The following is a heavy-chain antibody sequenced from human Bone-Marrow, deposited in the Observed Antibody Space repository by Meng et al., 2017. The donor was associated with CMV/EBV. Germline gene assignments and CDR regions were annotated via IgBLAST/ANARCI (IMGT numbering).Heavy chain of an antibody. J-gene: IGHJ4*02. CDR3: SRGFGGFDY. Sequence: GGSLRLSCAASGFTFSSYAMSWVRQAPGKGLEWVANINKDGSETYHVDSVEGRFTVSRDNAKSSLYLQMNRLRAEDTAVYYCSRGFGGFDYWGQGVLVTVSS. V-gene: IGHV3-7*01. D-gene: IGHD3-16*01. CDR1: GFTFSSYA. CDR2: INKDGSET.